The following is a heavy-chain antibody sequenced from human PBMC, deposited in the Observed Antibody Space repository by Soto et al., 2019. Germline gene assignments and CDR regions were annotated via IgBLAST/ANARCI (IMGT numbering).Heavy chain of an antibody. J-gene: IGHJ4*02. CDR2: IIPIFGTA. CDR3: ARAGLPGYSSGWYSSGPPGFVY. V-gene: IGHV1-69*06. CDR1: GGTFSSYA. D-gene: IGHD6-19*01. Sequence: QVQLVQSGAEVKKPGSSVKVSCKASGGTFSSYAISWVRQAPGQGLEWMGGIIPIFGTANYAQKFQGRVTITADKSTSTAYMELSSLRSEDTAVYYCARAGLPGYSSGWYSSGPPGFVYWGQGTLVTVSS.